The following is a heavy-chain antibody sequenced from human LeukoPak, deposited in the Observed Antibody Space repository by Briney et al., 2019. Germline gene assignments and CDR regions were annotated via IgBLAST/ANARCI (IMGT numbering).Heavy chain of an antibody. CDR1: GGSISTYY. V-gene: IGHV4-59*08. J-gene: IGHJ4*02. CDR3: ARHDGRYSSGWDFDY. CDR2: IYYSGST. Sequence: SETLSLTCTVSGGSISTYYWSWIRQPPGKGLEWIGYIYYSGSTNYNPSLKSRVTISVDTSKNQFSLKLNSVTAADTAVYYCARHDGRYSSGWDFDYWGQGTRVTVSS. D-gene: IGHD6-19*01.